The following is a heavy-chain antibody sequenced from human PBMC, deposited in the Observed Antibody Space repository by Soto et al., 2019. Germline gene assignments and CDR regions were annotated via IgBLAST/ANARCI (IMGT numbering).Heavy chain of an antibody. CDR3: ARDSWNYPYYYGMDV. V-gene: IGHV4-31*03. J-gene: IGHJ6*02. CDR1: GGSISSGGYY. Sequence: PSETLSLTCTVSGGSISSGGYYWSWIRQHPGKGLEWIGYIYYSGSTYYNPSLKSRVTISVDTSKNQFSLKLSSVTAADTAVYYCARDSWNYPYYYGMDVWGQGTTVTVSS. D-gene: IGHD1-7*01. CDR2: IYYSGST.